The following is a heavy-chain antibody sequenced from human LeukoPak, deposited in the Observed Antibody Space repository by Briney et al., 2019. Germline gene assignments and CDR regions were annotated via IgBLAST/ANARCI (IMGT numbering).Heavy chain of an antibody. Sequence: GGSLRLSCAASGLNYIDYSMNWARQAPGEGLEWISYIGFSSGNTKYADSVKGRFTLSRDKARNSLYLQMNSLRVEDTAMYYCARDLRYAFDNWGHGTLVTVSS. D-gene: IGHD5-12*01. J-gene: IGHJ4*01. CDR3: ARDLRYAFDN. CDR2: IGFSSGNT. V-gene: IGHV3-48*01. CDR1: GLNYIDYS.